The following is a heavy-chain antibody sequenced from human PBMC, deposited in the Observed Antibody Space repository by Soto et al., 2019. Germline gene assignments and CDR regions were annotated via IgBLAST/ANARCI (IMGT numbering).Heavy chain of an antibody. J-gene: IGHJ6*02. V-gene: IGHV1-2*02. CDR2: INPNSGGT. CDR3: ARGHPVKYYDFWSGSDYYYGMDV. CDR1: GYTFTGYY. Sequence: ASVKVSCKASGYTFTGYYMHWVRQAPGQGLEWMGWINPNSGGTNYAQKFQGRVTMTRDTSISTAYMELSRLRSDDTAVYYCARGHPVKYYDFWSGSDYYYGMDVWGQGTTVTVSS. D-gene: IGHD3-3*01.